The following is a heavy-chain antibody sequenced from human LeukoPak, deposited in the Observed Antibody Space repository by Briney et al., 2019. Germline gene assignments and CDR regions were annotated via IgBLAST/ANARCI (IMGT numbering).Heavy chain of an antibody. J-gene: IGHJ4*02. Sequence: SETLSLTCTVSGGSISSGAHYWSWIRQHPGKGLEWIGYINYSGSTYSNPSLKSRVTISADTSKNQFSLKLSSVTAADTAVYYCARGGSGEGYWGQGTLVTVSS. D-gene: IGHD3-10*01. CDR2: INYSGST. CDR1: GGSISSGAHY. CDR3: ARGGSGEGY. V-gene: IGHV4-31*03.